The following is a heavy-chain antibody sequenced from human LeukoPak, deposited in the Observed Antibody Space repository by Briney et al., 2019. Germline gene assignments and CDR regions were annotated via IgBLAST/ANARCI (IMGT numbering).Heavy chain of an antibody. Sequence: GRSLRLSCAASGFTFDDYAMHWVRQAPGKGLEWVSGISWNSGSIGYADSVKGRFTISRDNAKNSLYLQMNSQRAEDTALYYCAKDINGMVQGPFDYWGQGTLVTVSS. D-gene: IGHD3-10*01. V-gene: IGHV3-9*01. CDR3: AKDINGMVQGPFDY. J-gene: IGHJ4*02. CDR2: ISWNSGSI. CDR1: GFTFDDYA.